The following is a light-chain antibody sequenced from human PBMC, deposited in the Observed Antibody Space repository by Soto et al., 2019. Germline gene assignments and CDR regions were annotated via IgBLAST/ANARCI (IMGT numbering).Light chain of an antibody. V-gene: IGKV3D-15*01. CDR3: HQYNNWPPCS. Sequence: IVMTQSPATLSVSAGDRVTLSCRASQSVSNDLAWYQQKPGQAPRLLIYGASTRATGIPARFSGSGSGTDFTLTSSSLQSEDFALYSCHQYNNWPPCSFGGGTKVEIK. CDR2: GAS. J-gene: IGKJ4*02. CDR1: QSVSND.